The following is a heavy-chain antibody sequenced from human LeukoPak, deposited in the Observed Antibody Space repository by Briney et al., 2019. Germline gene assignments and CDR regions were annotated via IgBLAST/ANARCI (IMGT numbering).Heavy chain of an antibody. V-gene: IGHV1-69*04. Sequence: SVKVSCKASGGTFSSYAISWVRQAPGKGLEWMGMIIPILGVANHAKKFQGRVTITADKTTSRAYMELRSLGSEDRAGYYCAGARSSMIVVVYAGPHDAFDIWGQGTMVTVSS. CDR2: IIPILGVA. D-gene: IGHD3-22*01. CDR3: AGARSSMIVVVYAGPHDAFDI. CDR1: GGTFSSYA. J-gene: IGHJ3*02.